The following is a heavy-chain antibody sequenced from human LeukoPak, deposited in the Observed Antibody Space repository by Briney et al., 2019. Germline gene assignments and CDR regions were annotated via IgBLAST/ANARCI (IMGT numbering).Heavy chain of an antibody. CDR2: INHSGST. CDR3: ARLVVVVAANSRIDY. Sequence: SETLSLTCAVYGGSFSGYYWSWIRQPPGKGLEWIGEINHSGSTNYNPSLKSRVTISVDTSKNQFSLKRSSVTAADTAVYYCARLVVVVAANSRIDYWGQGTLVTVSS. J-gene: IGHJ4*02. D-gene: IGHD2-15*01. CDR1: GGSFSGYY. V-gene: IGHV4-34*01.